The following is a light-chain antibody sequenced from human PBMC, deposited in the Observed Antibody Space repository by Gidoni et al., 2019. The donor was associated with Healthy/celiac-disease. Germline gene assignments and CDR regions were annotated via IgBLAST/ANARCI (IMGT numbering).Light chain of an antibody. V-gene: IGKV1-33*01. CDR3: QQYDNPLFT. CDR2: DAS. J-gene: IGKJ3*01. Sequence: IQKPQSPSSLSASVGDRVTITCQVSQDISNYLDWYQQKPGKAPKTLIYDASNVETGVPSKFSGSGSGTDFTFTISSLQPEDIATYYCQQYDNPLFTFGPGTKVDIK. CDR1: QDISNY.